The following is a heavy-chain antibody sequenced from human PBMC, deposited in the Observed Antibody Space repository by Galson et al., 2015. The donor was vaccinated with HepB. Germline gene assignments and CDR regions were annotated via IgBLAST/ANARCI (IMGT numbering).Heavy chain of an antibody. D-gene: IGHD3-10*01. CDR2: ISSSSSTI. CDR1: GFTFSSYS. Sequence: SLRLSCAASGFTFSSYSMNWVRQAPGKGLEWVSYISSSSSTIYYADSVKGRFTISRDNAKNSLYLQMNSLRDEDTAVYYCAITYYYGSGSYRYGMDVWGQGTTVTVSS. J-gene: IGHJ6*02. CDR3: AITYYYGSGSYRYGMDV. V-gene: IGHV3-48*02.